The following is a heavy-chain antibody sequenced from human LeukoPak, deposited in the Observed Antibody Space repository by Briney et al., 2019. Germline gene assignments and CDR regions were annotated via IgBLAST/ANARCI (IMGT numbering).Heavy chain of an antibody. CDR1: GFTFSSFS. CDR3: ARDKDFAFDY. Sequence: QSGGSLRPSCEASGFTFSSFSMNWVRQAPGKGLEWVSYINKSSSTMYYAESVEGRFTISRDNAKNSLHLQMDSLRDEDTAVYYCARDKDFAFDYWGQGTLVTVSS. CDR2: INKSSSTM. D-gene: IGHD2/OR15-2a*01. J-gene: IGHJ4*02. V-gene: IGHV3-48*02.